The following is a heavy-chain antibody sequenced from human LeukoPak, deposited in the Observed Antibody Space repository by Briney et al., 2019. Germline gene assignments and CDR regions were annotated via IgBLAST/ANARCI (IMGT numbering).Heavy chain of an antibody. J-gene: IGHJ3*02. V-gene: IGHV4-4*02. CDR3: ARGRYPAYCGGDCYSDAFDI. CDR1: GDSISGSNW. Sequence: PSGTLSLTCAVSGDSISGSNWWTWVRQPPGKGLEWIGEIYHSGSTNYNPSLKSRVTISVDTSKNQFSLKLSSVTAADTAVYYCARGRYPAYCGGDCYSDAFDIWGQGTMVTVSS. D-gene: IGHD2-21*02. CDR2: IYHSGST.